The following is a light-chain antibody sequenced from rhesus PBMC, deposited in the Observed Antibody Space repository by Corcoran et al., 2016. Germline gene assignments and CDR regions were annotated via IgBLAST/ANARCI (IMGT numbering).Light chain of an antibody. Sequence: DIQMTQSPSSLSASVGDRVTITCRASQGISNWLAWYQQKPGKAPKLLIYRASHLEKGVPSRFSGSGSGTDFTFTISSLQPEYIATYYCQQHDDSPTFGQGTKVEIK. CDR1: QGISNW. CDR3: QQHDDSPT. V-gene: IGKV1-69*01. J-gene: IGKJ1*01. CDR2: RAS.